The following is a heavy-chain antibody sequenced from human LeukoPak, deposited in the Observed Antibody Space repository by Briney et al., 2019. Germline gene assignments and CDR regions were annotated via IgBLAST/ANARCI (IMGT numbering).Heavy chain of an antibody. Sequence: GGSLRLSCGTSGFTFSDSWMSWFHQAPGQGLKWVASIKDDGSDKYYLDSVRGRFTISRDNAEDSLYLQLDDLRAEDTAVFYCARPLFRGQNFDYCGQGTLVTVSS. CDR1: GFTFSDSW. V-gene: IGHV3-7*01. J-gene: IGHJ4*02. CDR3: ARPLFRGQNFDY. CDR2: IKDDGSDK.